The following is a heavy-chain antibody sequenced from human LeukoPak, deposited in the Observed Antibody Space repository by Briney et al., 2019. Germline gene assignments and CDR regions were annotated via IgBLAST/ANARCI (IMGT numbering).Heavy chain of an antibody. CDR2: IYYSGST. CDR1: GGSISSYF. V-gene: IGHV4-59*08. CDR3: ARRRGSAYYYGMDV. D-gene: IGHD3-10*01. Sequence: SETLSLTCTVSGGSISSYFWSWIRQPPGKGLEWIGYIYYSGSTNYSPSLKSRVTISVDTSKNQFSLNLSSVSAADTAVYYCARRRGSAYYYGMDVWGQGTTVTVSS. J-gene: IGHJ6*02.